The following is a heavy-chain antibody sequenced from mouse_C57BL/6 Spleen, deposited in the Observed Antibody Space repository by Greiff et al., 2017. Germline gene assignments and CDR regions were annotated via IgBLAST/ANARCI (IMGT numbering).Heavy chain of an antibody. V-gene: IGHV5-16*01. D-gene: IGHD3-2*02. CDR3: ARREATGAMDD. J-gene: IGHJ4*01. CDR1: GFTFSDYY. CDR2: INYDGSST. Sequence: EVKVVESEGGLVQPGSSMKLSCTASGFTFSDYYMAWVRQVPEKGLEWVANINYDGSSTYYLDSLKSRFIISRDNAKNILYLQMSSLKSEDTATYNCARREATGAMDDWGQGTSVTVAS.